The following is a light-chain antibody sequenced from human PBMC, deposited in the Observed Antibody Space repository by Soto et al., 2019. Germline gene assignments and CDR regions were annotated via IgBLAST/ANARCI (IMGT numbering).Light chain of an antibody. V-gene: IGKV3-20*01. CDR2: GAS. J-gene: IGKJ2*01. CDR1: QSVSSSY. CDR3: QQYGSSPYT. Sequence: EIVLTQSPGTLSLSPGERATLSCRASQSVSSSYLAWYQQKPGQPPRLLIYGASSRATGIPARFSGGGSGLYFRPPVSRLVPEDFAVFYCQQYGSSPYTFGQGTKLEIK.